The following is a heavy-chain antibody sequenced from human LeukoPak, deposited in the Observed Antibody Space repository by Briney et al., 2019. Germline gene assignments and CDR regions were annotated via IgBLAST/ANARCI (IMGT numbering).Heavy chain of an antibody. CDR3: ARQGYSGHSQGAADY. D-gene: IGHD4-23*01. Sequence: ASVKVSCKASGYTFTSYGISWVRQAPGQGLEWMGWISAYNGNTNYAQKFQGRVTMTTDTSTSTAHMELRSLTSDDTAAYYCARQGYSGHSQGAADYWGQGTLVTVSS. CDR1: GYTFTSYG. V-gene: IGHV1-18*01. J-gene: IGHJ4*02. CDR2: ISAYNGNT.